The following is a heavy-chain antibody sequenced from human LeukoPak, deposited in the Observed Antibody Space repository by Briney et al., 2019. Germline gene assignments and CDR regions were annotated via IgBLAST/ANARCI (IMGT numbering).Heavy chain of an antibody. Sequence: SVKLSCKTSGYTFSAYGLTWVRQAPGQGLEWMGWVGADNGNTNYAQKFQGRVTMTTDTATTTGYLELRSLRFDDTAVYFCARVQVKTRGSYFRDDYWGQGTLVTVSA. D-gene: IGHD1-26*01. CDR1: GYTFSAYG. V-gene: IGHV1-18*01. J-gene: IGHJ4*02. CDR2: VGADNGNT. CDR3: ARVQVKTRGSYFRDDY.